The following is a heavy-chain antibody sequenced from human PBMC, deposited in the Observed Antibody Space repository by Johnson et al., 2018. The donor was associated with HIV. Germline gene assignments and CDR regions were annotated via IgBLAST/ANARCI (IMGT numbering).Heavy chain of an antibody. D-gene: IGHD3-16*02. CDR3: ARERPHDSVWGSDRYSPPDALDI. Sequence: VQLVESGGGLIQPGGSLRLSCAASGFTFSSYAMSWVRQAPGKGLEWVSAIYSCGSTYYADSVKGRFTLSRDSSKNTLYLQMNSLRLDDTAVYYCARERPHDSVWGSDRYSPPDALDILGQGTMVTVSS. J-gene: IGHJ3*02. CDR2: IYSCGST. V-gene: IGHV3-66*03. CDR1: GFTFSSYA.